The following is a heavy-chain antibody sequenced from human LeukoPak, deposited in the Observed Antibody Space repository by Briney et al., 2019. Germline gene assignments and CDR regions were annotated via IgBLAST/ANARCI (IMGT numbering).Heavy chain of an antibody. V-gene: IGHV1-18*01. J-gene: IGHJ5*02. CDR3: ARVIGSSSWKNWFDP. D-gene: IGHD6-13*01. Sequence: ASVKVSCKASGYTFTSYGISWVRQAPGQGLEWMGWISAYNGNTNYAQKLQGRVTMTTDTSTSTAYMELRSLRSDGTAVYYCARVIGSSSWKNWFDPWGQGTLVTVSS. CDR2: ISAYNGNT. CDR1: GYTFTSYG.